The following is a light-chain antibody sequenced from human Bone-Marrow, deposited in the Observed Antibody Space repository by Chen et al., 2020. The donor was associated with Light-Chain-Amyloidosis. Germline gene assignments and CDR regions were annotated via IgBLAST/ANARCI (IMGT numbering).Light chain of an antibody. Sequence: IVLTQSPGTLSLSPGEGANLSCMASQTISSNYLTWYQQKFGQAPRLLIYGSSSRATGIPDRFTGSGSGTDCTLTINRLEPEDFAMYYCQQYGTSALTFGGGTKVEIK. CDR1: QTISSNY. V-gene: IGKV3-20*01. CDR3: QQYGTSALT. J-gene: IGKJ4*01. CDR2: GSS.